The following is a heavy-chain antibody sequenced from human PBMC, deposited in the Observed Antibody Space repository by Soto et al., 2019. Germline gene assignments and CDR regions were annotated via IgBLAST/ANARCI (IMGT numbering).Heavy chain of an antibody. CDR3: VRDGNY. CDR2: IYNSGST. J-gene: IGHJ4*02. V-gene: IGHV4-61*01. D-gene: IGHD1-26*01. Sequence: QVQLQESGPGLVKPSETLSLTCTVSGGSVSSGSYYWSWIRQPPGKGLEWIGYIYNSGSTNYNPSLQSRVTISVDTSKNQFSLKLSSVTAADTALYYCVRDGNYWGQGTLVTVSS. CDR1: GGSVSSGSYY.